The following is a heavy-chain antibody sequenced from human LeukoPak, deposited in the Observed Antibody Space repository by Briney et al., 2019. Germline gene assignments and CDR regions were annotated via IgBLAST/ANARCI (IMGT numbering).Heavy chain of an antibody. D-gene: IGHD3-10*01. Sequence: PSETLSLTCTVSGSSTSNYYWGWIRQAPGKGLEWIGNIFYSGSTYYSPSLKSRVTISLDTSRNQFSLKLNSVTAADTAVYYCAKSNGYGLIDIWGQGTMVTVSS. V-gene: IGHV4-39*07. J-gene: IGHJ3*02. CDR1: GSSTSNYY. CDR3: AKSNGYGLIDI. CDR2: IFYSGST.